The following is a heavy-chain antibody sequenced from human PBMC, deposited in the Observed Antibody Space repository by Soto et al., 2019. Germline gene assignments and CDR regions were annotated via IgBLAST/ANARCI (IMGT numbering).Heavy chain of an antibody. CDR3: ARLFGSGETSNYGMDV. CDR1: DGSISSYY. J-gene: IGHJ6*02. Sequence: QVQLQESGPRLVKPSEPLSLTCTVSDGSISSYYWSWIRQPPGKGLEWIGYIYYSGSTSYNPSLKSRVTISVDTSKNQFSLKLSSVTAADTAVYYCARLFGSGETSNYGMDVWGQGTTVTVSS. CDR2: IYYSGST. V-gene: IGHV4-59*01. D-gene: IGHD3-10*01.